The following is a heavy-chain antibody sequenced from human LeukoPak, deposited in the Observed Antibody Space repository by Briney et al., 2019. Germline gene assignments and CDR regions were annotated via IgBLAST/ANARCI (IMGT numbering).Heavy chain of an antibody. Sequence: PGGSLRLSCAASGLTLSNSGMHWVRQAPGKGLEWVAVIWFDRSKIYYADSVKGRFTISRDISKNTLFLQMNNVRAEDTAVYYCAKAGGDCTSSSCYSDWFNPWGQGTLVTVSS. CDR3: AKAGGDCTSSSCYSDWFNP. J-gene: IGHJ5*02. D-gene: IGHD2-2*02. V-gene: IGHV3-33*06. CDR2: IWFDRSKI. CDR1: GLTLSNSG.